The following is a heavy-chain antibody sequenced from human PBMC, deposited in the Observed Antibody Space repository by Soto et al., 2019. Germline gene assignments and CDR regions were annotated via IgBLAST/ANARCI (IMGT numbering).Heavy chain of an antibody. Sequence: EVQLVESGGGLVKPGGSLRLSCAASGFTFSSYSMNWVRQAPGKGLEWVSSISSSSSYIYYADSVKGRFTISRDNAKNSLYLQMNSLRAEDTAVYYCARDVGRGSSYYRPLDYWGQGTLVTVSS. CDR3: ARDVGRGSSYYRPLDY. CDR2: ISSSSSYI. CDR1: GFTFSSYS. D-gene: IGHD3-22*01. J-gene: IGHJ4*02. V-gene: IGHV3-21*01.